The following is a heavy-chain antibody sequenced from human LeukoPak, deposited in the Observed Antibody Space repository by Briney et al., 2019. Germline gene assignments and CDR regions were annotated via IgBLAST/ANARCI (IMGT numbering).Heavy chain of an antibody. J-gene: IGHJ5*01. D-gene: IGHD4-23*01. CDR1: GGTFSSYY. CDR2: INPNSGGT. Sequence: ASVKVSCKASGGTFSSYYMHWVRQAPGQGLEWMGWINPNSGGTNYAQKFQGRVTMTRDTSISTAYMELSRLRSDDTAVYYCARIGGNFPSLDSWGQGILVTVSS. V-gene: IGHV1-2*02. CDR3: ARIGGNFPSLDS.